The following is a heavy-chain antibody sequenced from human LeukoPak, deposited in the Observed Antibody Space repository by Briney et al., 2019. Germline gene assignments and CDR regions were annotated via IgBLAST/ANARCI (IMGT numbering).Heavy chain of an antibody. CDR2: TFYNSKWNF. CDR3: ARRSYTGYVGHFDY. D-gene: IGHD5-12*01. CDR1: GDSDSSNSAA. J-gene: IGHJ4*02. Sequence: SQTLSLTCAISGDSDSSNSAAWNWFRQSPSRGLEWLGRTFYNSKWNFNYALSVKSRITINPDTYKNHFSLQLNSVTPEDTAMYYCARRSYTGYVGHFDYWGQGTLVAVSS. V-gene: IGHV6-1*01.